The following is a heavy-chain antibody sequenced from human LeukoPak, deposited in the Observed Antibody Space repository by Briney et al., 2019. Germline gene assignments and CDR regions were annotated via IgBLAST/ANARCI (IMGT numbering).Heavy chain of an antibody. Sequence: PSETLSLTCTVSGGSVSSGSYYWSWIRQPPRKGLEWIGYIYYSGSTNYNPSLKSRVTISVDTSKNQFSLKLSSVTAADTAVYYCARDLGTFYGDYGWFDPWGQGTLVTVSS. CDR3: ARDLGTFYGDYGWFDP. D-gene: IGHD4-17*01. CDR2: IYYSGST. CDR1: GGSVSSGSYY. J-gene: IGHJ5*02. V-gene: IGHV4-61*01.